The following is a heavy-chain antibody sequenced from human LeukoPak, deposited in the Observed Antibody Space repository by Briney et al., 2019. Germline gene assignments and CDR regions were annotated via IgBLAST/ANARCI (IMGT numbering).Heavy chain of an antibody. Sequence: PSETLSLTCAVYGGSFSGYYWSWIRQPPGKGLEWIGEINHSGSTNYNPSLKSRVTISVDTSKNQFSLKLSSVTAADTAVYYCARLSWNWFDPWGQGTLVTVSS. CDR1: GGSFSGYY. D-gene: IGHD3-16*02. CDR3: ARLSWNWFDP. V-gene: IGHV4-34*01. J-gene: IGHJ5*02. CDR2: INHSGST.